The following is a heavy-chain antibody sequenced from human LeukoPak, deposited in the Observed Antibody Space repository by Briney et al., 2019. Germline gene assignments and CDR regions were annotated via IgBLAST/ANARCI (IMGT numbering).Heavy chain of an antibody. J-gene: IGHJ4*02. CDR1: GYTFTGYY. D-gene: IGHD6-6*01. V-gene: IGHV1-2*02. Sequence: ASVKVSCKASGYTFTGYYMHWVRQAPRQGREWMGWINPNSGGTNYAQKFQGRVTMTRDTSISTAYMELSRLRSDDTAVYYCARDTAARHRTGDYWGQGTLVTVSS. CDR2: INPNSGGT. CDR3: ARDTAARHRTGDY.